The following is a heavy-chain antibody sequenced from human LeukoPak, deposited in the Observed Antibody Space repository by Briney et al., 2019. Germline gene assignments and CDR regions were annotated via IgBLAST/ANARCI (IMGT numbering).Heavy chain of an antibody. CDR1: GYSFTSYW. CDR3: ARPLPYCSSTSCSTGPDAFDI. J-gene: IGHJ3*02. D-gene: IGHD2-2*01. Sequence: GESLKISCKGSGYSFTSYWISWVRQMPGKGLEWMGRIDPSDSYINYSPSFQGHVTISADKSISTAYLQWSSLKASDTAMYYCARPLPYCSSTSCSTGPDAFDIWGQGTMVTVSS. V-gene: IGHV5-10-1*01. CDR2: IDPSDSYI.